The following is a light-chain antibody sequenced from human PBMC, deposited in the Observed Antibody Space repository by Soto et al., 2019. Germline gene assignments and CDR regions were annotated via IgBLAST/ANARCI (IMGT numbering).Light chain of an antibody. CDR2: AAS. CDR1: QSISSY. Sequence: IQMPQSPSSLSASVGDRVTITCRASQSISSYLNWYQQKPGKAPKLLIYAASSLHSGVPSRFSGSGSGTDFTLTISSLQPEDFATFYCQQSYSTLWTFGQGTKVEIK. V-gene: IGKV1-39*01. CDR3: QQSYSTLWT. J-gene: IGKJ1*01.